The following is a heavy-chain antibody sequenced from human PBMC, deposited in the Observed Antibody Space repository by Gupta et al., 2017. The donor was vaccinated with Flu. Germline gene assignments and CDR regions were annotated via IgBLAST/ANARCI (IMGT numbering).Heavy chain of an antibody. CDR2: ISSSGSTI. CDR3: ARDPGGFSWTPLGYFDY. V-gene: IGHV3-48*03. Sequence: EVQLVESGGGLVQPGGSLRLSCAASGFTFSSYEINWVRQAPGKGLEWVSYISSSGSTIYYADSVRGRFTISGDNAKNSLFLQMNSLRAEDTAVYYCARDPGGFSWTPLGYFDYWGQGTLVTVSS. J-gene: IGHJ4*02. CDR1: GFTFSSYE. D-gene: IGHD3-10*01.